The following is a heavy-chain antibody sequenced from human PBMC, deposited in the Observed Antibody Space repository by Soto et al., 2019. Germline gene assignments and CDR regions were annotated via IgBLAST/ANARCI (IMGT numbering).Heavy chain of an antibody. Sequence: GGSLRLSCAASGFTFSSYAMSWVRQAPGKGLEWVSVIYNEFTDYADSVRGRFSISTDSSKNALYLQMNSLRAEDSAVYYCVREPRYCSGGSCSIMGDAFDIWGQGTMVTVSS. J-gene: IGHJ3*02. D-gene: IGHD2-15*01. CDR3: VREPRYCSGGSCSIMGDAFDI. CDR2: IYNEFT. CDR1: GFTFSSYA. V-gene: IGHV3-66*01.